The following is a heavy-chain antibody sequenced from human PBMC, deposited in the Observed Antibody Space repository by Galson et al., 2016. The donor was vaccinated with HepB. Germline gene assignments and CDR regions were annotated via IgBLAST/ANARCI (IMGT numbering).Heavy chain of an antibody. Sequence: SLRLSCAASGFTFSRHWMHWARQAPGKGLAWVSRIKGDGRHTVYADSVQSRFSISRDNAKNTLYLQMNSLRAEDTAVYYCARDNDGYSFEFWGQGTLVTVSS. D-gene: IGHD5-18*01. CDR3: ARDNDGYSFEF. CDR1: GFTFSRHW. CDR2: IKGDGRHT. V-gene: IGHV3-74*01. J-gene: IGHJ4*02.